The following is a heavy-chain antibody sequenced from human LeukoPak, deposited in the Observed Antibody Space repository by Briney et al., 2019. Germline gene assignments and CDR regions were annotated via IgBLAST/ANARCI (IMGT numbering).Heavy chain of an antibody. J-gene: IGHJ4*02. D-gene: IGHD2-15*01. CDR2: IWYDGSNK. CDR3: ARDYCSGGSCRFDY. CDR1: GFTFHNYA. Sequence: GGSLSLSCVASGFTFHNYAMTWVRQAPGKGLEWVAVIWYDGSNKYYADSVKGRFTISRDNSKNTLYLQMNSLRAEDTAVYYCARDYCSGGSCRFDYWGQGTLVTVSS. V-gene: IGHV3-33*08.